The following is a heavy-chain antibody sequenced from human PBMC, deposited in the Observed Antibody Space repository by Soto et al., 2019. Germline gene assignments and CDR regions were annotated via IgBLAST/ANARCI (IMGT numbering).Heavy chain of an antibody. D-gene: IGHD2-2*02. Sequence: ETLSLTCAVYGGSFSGYYWSWIRQPPGKGLEWIGEINHSGSTNYNPSLKSRVTISVDTSKNQFSLKLSSVTAADTAVYYCARAPYGYCSSTSCYTLTNWFDPWGQGTLVTVSS. J-gene: IGHJ5*02. CDR2: INHSGST. CDR3: ARAPYGYCSSTSCYTLTNWFDP. CDR1: GGSFSGYY. V-gene: IGHV4-34*01.